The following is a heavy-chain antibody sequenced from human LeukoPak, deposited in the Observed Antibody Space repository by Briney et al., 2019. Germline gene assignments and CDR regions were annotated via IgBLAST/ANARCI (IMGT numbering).Heavy chain of an antibody. CDR1: GLTFSSYG. D-gene: IGHD6-13*01. J-gene: IGHJ4*02. V-gene: IGHV3-33*01. CDR2: IWYDGSNK. Sequence: GSLRLSCAAFGLTFSSYGRHWVRQAPGKGLEWVAVIWYDGSNKYYADCGKGRFTISRDNSKNTLYLQMNSLRAEETAVYYCARDKQQRIDYWGQGTLVTVSS. CDR3: ARDKQQRIDY.